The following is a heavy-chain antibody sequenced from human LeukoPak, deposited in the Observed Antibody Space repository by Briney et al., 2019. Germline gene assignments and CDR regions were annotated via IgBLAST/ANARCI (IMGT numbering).Heavy chain of an antibody. CDR1: GFTFSSYW. V-gene: IGHV3-7*01. J-gene: IGHJ4*02. CDR3: ARVDRERWLQLGFDY. Sequence: GGSLRLSCAASGFTFSSYWMSWVRQAPGKGLEWGANIKQDGSEKYYVDSVRGRFTISRDNAKNSLYLQMNSLRAEDTAVYYCARVDRERWLQLGFDYWGQGTLVTVSS. CDR2: IKQDGSEK. D-gene: IGHD5-24*01.